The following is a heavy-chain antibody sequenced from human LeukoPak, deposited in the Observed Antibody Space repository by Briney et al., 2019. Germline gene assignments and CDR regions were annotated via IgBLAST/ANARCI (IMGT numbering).Heavy chain of an antibody. J-gene: IGHJ4*02. CDR3: ARVGDCSGGGCYRNYFDY. Sequence: SETLSLTCAVYGGSFSGYYWGWIRQTPGKGLEWIGEINHSGSTNYSPSLKSRVTISVDTSKNQFSLKLSSVTAADTAVYYCARVGDCSGGGCYRNYFDYWGQGTLVTVSS. D-gene: IGHD2-15*01. V-gene: IGHV4-34*01. CDR1: GGSFSGYY. CDR2: INHSGST.